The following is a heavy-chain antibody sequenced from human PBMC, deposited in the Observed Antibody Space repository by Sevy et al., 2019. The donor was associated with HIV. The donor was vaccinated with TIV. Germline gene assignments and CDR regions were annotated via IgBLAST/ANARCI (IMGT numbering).Heavy chain of an antibody. D-gene: IGHD3-22*01. V-gene: IGHV4-59*01. J-gene: IGHJ3*02. CDR2: IHDSGNT. CDR3: ARDHFYDSSGYWNDALDI. Sequence: SETLSLTCTVSGTSISVYFWSWIRQAPGKGLEWIGYIHDSGNTNYNPSLKGRVTMSVNTSKNQFSLKLTSVTAADTAVYFCARDHFYDSSGYWNDALDIWGQWTTVTVSS. CDR1: GTSISVYF.